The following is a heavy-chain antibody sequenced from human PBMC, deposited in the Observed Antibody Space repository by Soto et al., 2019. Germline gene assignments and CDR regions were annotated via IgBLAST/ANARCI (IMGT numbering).Heavy chain of an antibody. J-gene: IGHJ6*02. CDR1: GVTFRSYA. D-gene: IGHD3-10*01. Sequence: GASVKGSCKASGVTFRSYAISWVRHAPGQGLEWMGGIIPIFGTANYAQKFQGRVTITADESTSTAYMELSSLRSEDTAVYYCARASGFFGYGMDVWGQGTTVTVSS. CDR2: IIPIFGTA. CDR3: ARASGFFGYGMDV. V-gene: IGHV1-69*13.